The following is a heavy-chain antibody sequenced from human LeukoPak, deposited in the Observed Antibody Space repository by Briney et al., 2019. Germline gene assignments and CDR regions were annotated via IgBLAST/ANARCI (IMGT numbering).Heavy chain of an antibody. V-gene: IGHV1-3*01. CDR3: ARGNDYSDINWFDP. D-gene: IGHD4-17*01. Sequence: ASVKVSCKASGYTFTSYAMHWVRQAPGQRLEWMGWINAGNGNTKYSQKFQDRVTMTRDTSTSTVYMELSSLRSEDTAVYYCARGNDYSDINWFDPWGQGTLVTVSS. CDR1: GYTFTSYA. CDR2: INAGNGNT. J-gene: IGHJ5*02.